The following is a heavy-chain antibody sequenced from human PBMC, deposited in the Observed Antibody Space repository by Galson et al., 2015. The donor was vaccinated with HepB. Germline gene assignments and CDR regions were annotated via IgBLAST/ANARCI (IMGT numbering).Heavy chain of an antibody. Sequence: SLRLSCAASGFTVSSNYMSWVRQAPGKGLEWVSVIYSGGSTYYADSVKGRFTISRDNPKNTLYLQMNSLRAEDTAVYYCARLNYYDSSGYPPFDYWGQGTLVTVSS. J-gene: IGHJ4*02. CDR3: ARLNYYDSSGYPPFDY. D-gene: IGHD3-22*01. CDR1: GFTVSSNY. V-gene: IGHV3-66*04. CDR2: IYSGGST.